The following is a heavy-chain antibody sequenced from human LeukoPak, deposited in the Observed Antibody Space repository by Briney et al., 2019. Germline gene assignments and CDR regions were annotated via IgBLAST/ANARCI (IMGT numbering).Heavy chain of an antibody. CDR1: GFTFSSNG. CDR3: ASAGLVYSSGWYLETPFDY. J-gene: IGHJ4*02. CDR2: IRNDGSNK. D-gene: IGHD6-13*01. Sequence: GGSLRLSCVASGFTFSSNGMHWARQAPGKGLEWVAFIRNDGSNKYYVDSVKGRFTISRDNAKNSLYLQMNSLRAEDTAVYYCASAGLVYSSGWYLETPFDYWGQGTLVTVSS. V-gene: IGHV3-30*02.